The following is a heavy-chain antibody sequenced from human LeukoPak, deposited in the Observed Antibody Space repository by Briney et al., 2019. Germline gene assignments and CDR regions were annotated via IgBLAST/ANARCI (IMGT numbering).Heavy chain of an antibody. CDR1: GFTFSSYA. J-gene: IGHJ4*02. Sequence: GGSLRLSCAASGFTFSSYAMSWVRQAPGKGLEWVSAISGSGGSAYYADSVKGRFTISRDNSKNTLYLQMNSLRAEDTAVYYCAKRPYCGGDCYSYFDYWGQGTLVTVSS. CDR2: ISGSGGSA. CDR3: AKRPYCGGDCYSYFDY. D-gene: IGHD2-21*02. V-gene: IGHV3-23*01.